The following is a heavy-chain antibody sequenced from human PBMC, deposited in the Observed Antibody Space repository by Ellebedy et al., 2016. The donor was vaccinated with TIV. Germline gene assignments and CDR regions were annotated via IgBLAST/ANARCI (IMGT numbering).Heavy chain of an antibody. D-gene: IGHD3-9*01. Sequence: AASVKVSCKASGGTFSSYVISWVRQAPGQGLEWMGGFISIFGSANYAQKFQGRVTITADESTSTAYMELSSLRSDDTAVYYCARELTRVKGSDWFGSGLDYWGQGTLVTVSS. J-gene: IGHJ4*02. V-gene: IGHV1-69*13. CDR3: ARELTRVKGSDWFGSGLDY. CDR2: FISIFGSA. CDR1: GGTFSSYV.